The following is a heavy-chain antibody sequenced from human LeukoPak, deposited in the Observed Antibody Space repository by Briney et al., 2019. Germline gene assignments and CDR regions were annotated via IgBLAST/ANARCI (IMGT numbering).Heavy chain of an antibody. CDR3: AKSPGRDGYNYAFDI. CDR2: IYYSGST. D-gene: IGHD5-24*01. J-gene: IGHJ3*02. V-gene: IGHV4-59*12. Sequence: SETLSLTCTVSGGSISSYYWSWIRQPPGKGLEWIGYIYYSGSTNYNPSLKSRVTISVDKSKNQFSLKLSSVTAADTAVYYCAKSPGRDGYNYAFDIWGQGTMVTVSS. CDR1: GGSISSYY.